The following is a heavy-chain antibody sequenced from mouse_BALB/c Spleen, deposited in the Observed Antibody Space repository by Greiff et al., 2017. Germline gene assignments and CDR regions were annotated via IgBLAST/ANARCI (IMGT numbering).Heavy chain of an antibody. CDR1: GFSLTSYG. V-gene: IGHV2-2*02. CDR2: IWSGGST. Sequence: QVQLKQSGPGLVQPSQSLSITCTVSGFSLTSYGVHWVRQSPGKGLEWLGVIWSGGSTDYNAAFISRLSISKDNSKSQVFFKMNSLQANDTAIYYCASLLLRKGYYFDYWGQGTTLTVSS. D-gene: IGHD1-1*01. CDR3: ASLLLRKGYYFDY. J-gene: IGHJ2*01.